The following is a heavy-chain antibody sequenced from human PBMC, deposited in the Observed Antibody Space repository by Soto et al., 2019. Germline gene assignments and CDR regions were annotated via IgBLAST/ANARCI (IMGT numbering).Heavy chain of an antibody. CDR1: GFTVSSYS. V-gene: IGHV3-53*01. CDR2: LYSAVTP. J-gene: IGHJ4*01. D-gene: IGHD6-19*01. Sequence: GGSLRLSCAASGFTVSSYSMTWVRQAPGKGLECVSVLYSAVTPYNADSVKGRCTISRDNSKNTLYLQMKSLRAEDSAVYYCARDTYRSASGYWGQGSLVTVSS. CDR3: ARDTYRSASGY.